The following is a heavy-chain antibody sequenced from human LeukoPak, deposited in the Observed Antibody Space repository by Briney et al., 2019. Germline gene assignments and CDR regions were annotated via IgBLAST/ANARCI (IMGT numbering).Heavy chain of an antibody. CDR2: INPNSGGT. V-gene: IGHV1-2*02. CDR3: ARALRARITVTTASVYGMDV. CDR1: GYTFTDYY. Sequence: ASVKVSCKASGYTFTDYYIHWVRQAPGQGLEWMGWINPNSGGTNSAQKFQGRVTMTRDTSISAAYMELSRLRSDDTAVYYCARALRARITVTTASVYGMDVWGQGTTVTVSS. D-gene: IGHD1-20*01. J-gene: IGHJ6*02.